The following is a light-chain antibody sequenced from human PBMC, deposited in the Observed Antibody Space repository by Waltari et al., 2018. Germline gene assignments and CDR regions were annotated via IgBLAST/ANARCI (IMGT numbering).Light chain of an antibody. Sequence: ETVMTQSPSTLSLSPGEPVPLPCRPSLTVSDTIAWYHHKPRQAPRLLIYGASTRATGVPARFSGSGSGTDFTFTISRLQYEDFAVYYCQQYHNWPRTFGGGTKVEIK. V-gene: IGKV3-15*01. CDR1: LTVSDT. CDR3: QQYHNWPRT. J-gene: IGKJ4*01. CDR2: GAS.